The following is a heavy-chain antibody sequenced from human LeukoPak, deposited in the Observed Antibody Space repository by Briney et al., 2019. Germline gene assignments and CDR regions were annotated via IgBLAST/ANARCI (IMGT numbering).Heavy chain of an antibody. V-gene: IGHV4-59*08. CDR1: GGSISSYY. CDR3: ARLGTKGAGDHYYYYYGMDV. D-gene: IGHD2-21*02. J-gene: IGHJ6*02. Sequence: PSETLSPTCTVAGGSISSYYWSWIRQPPGKGQEWIGYIYYSGSTNYNPSLKSRVTISVDTSKNQFSLKLSSVTAADTAVYYCARLGTKGAGDHYYYYYGMDVWGQGTTVTVSS. CDR2: IYYSGST.